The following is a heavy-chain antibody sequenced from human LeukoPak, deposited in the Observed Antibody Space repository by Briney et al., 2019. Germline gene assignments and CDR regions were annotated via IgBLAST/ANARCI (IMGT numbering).Heavy chain of an antibody. D-gene: IGHD6-13*01. CDR2: MNPNSGNT. CDR1: GYTFTSYD. V-gene: IGHV1-8*01. Sequence: ASVKVSCKASGYTFTSYDINWVRQATGQGLEWMGWMNPNSGNTGYARKFQGRVTMTRNTSISTAYMELSSLRSEDTAVYYCARGRGSSWYSRYYFDYWGQGTLVTVSS. J-gene: IGHJ4*02. CDR3: ARGRGSSWYSRYYFDY.